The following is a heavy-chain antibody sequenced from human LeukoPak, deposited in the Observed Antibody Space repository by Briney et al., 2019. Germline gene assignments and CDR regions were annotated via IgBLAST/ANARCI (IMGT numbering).Heavy chain of an antibody. Sequence: SETLSLTCTVSGGSISSGSYYWSWIRQPAGKGLEWIGRISISGSTNYNPSLKSRVTISVDTSKNQFSLKLSSVTAADTAVYYCARHAIVGATGFDYWGQGTLVTVSS. D-gene: IGHD1-26*01. J-gene: IGHJ4*02. CDR3: ARHAIVGATGFDY. CDR2: ISISGST. V-gene: IGHV4-61*02. CDR1: GGSISSGSYY.